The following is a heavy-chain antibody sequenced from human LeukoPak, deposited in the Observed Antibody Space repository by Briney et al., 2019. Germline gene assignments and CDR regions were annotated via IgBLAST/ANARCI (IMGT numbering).Heavy chain of an antibody. J-gene: IGHJ4*02. Sequence: GGSLRLSCAASGFTFDDYAMHWVRQGPGKSLEWVSLINENGDIAYYGDSVRGRFTVSRDNAKNSLYLQMNSLATEDTALYYCAKARWEPNFDYWGQGTLVTVSS. CDR2: INENGDIA. D-gene: IGHD1-26*01. CDR1: GFTFDDYA. V-gene: IGHV3-43*02. CDR3: AKARWEPNFDY.